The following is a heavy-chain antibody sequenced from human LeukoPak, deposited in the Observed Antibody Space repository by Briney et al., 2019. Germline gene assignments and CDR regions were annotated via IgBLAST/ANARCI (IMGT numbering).Heavy chain of an antibody. Sequence: TLSLTCTVSGGSISSYYWSWIRQPPGKALEWLARIDWDDDKYYSTSLKTRLTISKDTSKNQVVLTMTNMDPVDTATYYCAGSSYYYYYMDVWGKGTTVTISS. CDR2: IDWDDDK. CDR3: AGSSYYYYYMDV. CDR1: GGSISSYYW. J-gene: IGHJ6*03. V-gene: IGHV2-70*11.